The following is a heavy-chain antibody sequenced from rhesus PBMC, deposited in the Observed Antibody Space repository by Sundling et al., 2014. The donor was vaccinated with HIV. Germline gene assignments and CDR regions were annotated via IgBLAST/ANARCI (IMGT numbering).Heavy chain of an antibody. V-gene: IGHV4-99*02. Sequence: QVQLQESGPGLVKPSETLSLTCAVSGYSITSGYYWAWVRQPPGKGLDYIGYISGSTGSTDYNPSLQSRVTFLRDMSKSQFSLKLRSLTAADTAVYYCAREDVWVYGLDSWAKGSSSPSPQ. J-gene: IGHJ6*01. CDR1: GYSITSGYY. D-gene: IGHD3-3*01. CDR3: AREDVWVYGLDS. CDR2: ISGSTGST.